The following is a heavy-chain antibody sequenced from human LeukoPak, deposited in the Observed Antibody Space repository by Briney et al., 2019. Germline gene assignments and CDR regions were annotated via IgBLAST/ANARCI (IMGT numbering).Heavy chain of an antibody. CDR1: GFTFSSYG. Sequence: PGGSLRLSCAASGFTFSSYGVHWVRQAPGKGLEWVAFIRYDGSNKYYADSVKGRFTISRDNSKNTLYLQMNSLRAEDTAVYYCAKPGHPLRGEAFDIWGQGTMVTVSS. CDR3: AKPGHPLRGEAFDI. V-gene: IGHV3-30*02. CDR2: IRYDGSNK. J-gene: IGHJ3*02. D-gene: IGHD3-10*01.